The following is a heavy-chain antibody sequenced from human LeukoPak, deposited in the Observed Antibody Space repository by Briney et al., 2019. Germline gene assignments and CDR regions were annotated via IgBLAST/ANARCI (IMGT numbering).Heavy chain of an antibody. D-gene: IGHD2-21*02. Sequence: GRSLRLSCAASGFTFSSYGMHWVRQAPGKGLEWVAVISYDGSNKYYADSVKGRFTISRDNSKNTLYLQMNSLRAEDTAVYYCAKDCGGDCYSRYFDYWGQGTLVTVSS. CDR2: ISYDGSNK. CDR3: AKDCGGDCYSRYFDY. J-gene: IGHJ4*02. V-gene: IGHV3-30*18. CDR1: GFTFSSYG.